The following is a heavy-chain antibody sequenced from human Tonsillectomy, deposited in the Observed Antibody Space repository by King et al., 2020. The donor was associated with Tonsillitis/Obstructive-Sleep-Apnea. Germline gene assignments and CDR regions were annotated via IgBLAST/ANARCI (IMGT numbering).Heavy chain of an antibody. V-gene: IGHV4-4*07. CDR2: IYTSGSS. CDR1: GDSIIPYY. Sequence: QLQESGPGLVKPSETLSLTCTVSGDSIIPYYWSWIRQPAGKGLEWIGRIYTSGSSNYSPSLKSRVTMSVDTSKNQFSLKLSSVTAADTAMYFCARDSDYDSRGYVDYWGQGTLVTVSS. CDR3: ARDSDYDSRGYVDY. D-gene: IGHD3-22*01. J-gene: IGHJ4*02.